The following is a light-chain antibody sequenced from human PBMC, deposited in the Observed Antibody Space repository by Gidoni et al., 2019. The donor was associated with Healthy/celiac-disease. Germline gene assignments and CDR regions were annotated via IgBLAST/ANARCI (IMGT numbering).Light chain of an antibody. CDR2: RNT. CDR3: AAWDDSLSGWV. CDR1: SSNIGSNY. J-gene: IGLJ3*02. V-gene: IGLV1-47*01. Sequence: SVLTPPPSASMSPGQRVTISCSGSSSNIGSNYVYWYQQLPGTAPKLLIYRNTQRPSGVPVRFSGSKSGTSASLAISGLRSEDEADYYCAAWDDSLSGWVFGGGTKL.